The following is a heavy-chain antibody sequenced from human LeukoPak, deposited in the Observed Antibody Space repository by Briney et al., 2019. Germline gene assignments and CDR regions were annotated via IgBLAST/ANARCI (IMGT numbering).Heavy chain of an antibody. J-gene: IGHJ4*02. CDR1: GFTFSSYS. CDR2: MSDSRSYI. V-gene: IGHV3-21*04. Sequence: GGSLRLSCAASGFTFSSYSVNWVRQAPGKGLEWVSSMSDSRSYIYYADSVKGRFTISRDNSKNTLYLQMNSLRAEDTAVYYCAKSVTSIRRDYFDYWGQGTLVTVSS. D-gene: IGHD4-17*01. CDR3: AKSVTSIRRDYFDY.